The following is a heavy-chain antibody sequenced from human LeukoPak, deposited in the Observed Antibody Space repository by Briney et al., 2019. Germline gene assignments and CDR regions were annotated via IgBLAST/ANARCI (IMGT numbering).Heavy chain of an antibody. V-gene: IGHV3-9*01. J-gene: IGHJ4*02. CDR3: AKFSYYYDSSGYFDK. Sequence: LRLSCAASGFTFDDYAMHWVRQAPGHGLEWVSSISWNSGSKDYADSVKGRFTISRDNAKNSLYLQMNSLRPEDTAFYYCAKFSYYYDSSGYFDKWGQGTLVTVSS. CDR1: GFTFDDYA. CDR2: ISWNSGSK. D-gene: IGHD3-22*01.